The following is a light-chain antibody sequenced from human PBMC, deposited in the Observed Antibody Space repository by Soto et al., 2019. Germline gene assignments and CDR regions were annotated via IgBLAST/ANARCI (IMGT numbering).Light chain of an antibody. CDR2: GAF. CDR3: QQYDNWPIT. CDR1: QSVSSN. J-gene: IGKJ5*01. V-gene: IGKV3-15*01. Sequence: EIVMTQSPVTLSVSPGERVTLSCRASQSVSSNLAWYQQEPGQAPSLLIYGAFTRATGIPARFSGTGSGTEFTLIISSLQSEDSAVYYCQQYDNWPITFGQGTRLEIK.